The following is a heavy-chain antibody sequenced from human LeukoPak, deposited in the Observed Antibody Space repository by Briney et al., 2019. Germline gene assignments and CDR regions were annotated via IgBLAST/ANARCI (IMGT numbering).Heavy chain of an antibody. Sequence: GESLKISCNGSGYSFTSYWIGWVRQMPGKGLEWMRIIYPGDSDTRYSPSFQGQVTISADKSISTAYLQWSSLKASDTVMYYCARLVVVADYYFDYWGQGTLVTVSS. CDR2: IYPGDSDT. D-gene: IGHD2-15*01. CDR1: GYSFTSYW. J-gene: IGHJ4*02. V-gene: IGHV5-51*01. CDR3: ARLVVVADYYFDY.